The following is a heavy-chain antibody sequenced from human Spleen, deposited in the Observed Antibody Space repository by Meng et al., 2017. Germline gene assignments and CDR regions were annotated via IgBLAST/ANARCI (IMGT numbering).Heavy chain of an antibody. CDR2: IGGYNGNT. J-gene: IGHJ4*02. CDR3: ARELYDTSGYYYGY. CDR1: GYTFTTYG. D-gene: IGHD3-22*01. V-gene: IGHV1-18*01. Sequence: ASVKVSCKASGYTFTTYGISWVRQAPGQGLEWMGWIGGYNGNTNYAQKLQGRVTMTTGTSTSTAYMELRSLRSDDTAVYFYARELYDTSGYYYGYWGQGTLVTVSS.